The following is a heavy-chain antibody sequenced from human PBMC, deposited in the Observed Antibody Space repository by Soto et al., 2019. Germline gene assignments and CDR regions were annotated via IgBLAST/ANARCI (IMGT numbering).Heavy chain of an antibody. D-gene: IGHD3-16*01. CDR3: SRDQRLHPTHDAYDI. CDR1: GFTFSTYS. V-gene: IGHV3-21*01. J-gene: IGHJ3*02. CDR2: ISDSSRFI. Sequence: EVQLVESGGGLVEPGGSLRLSCAASGFTFSTYSMNWVRQAPGKGLEWVSSISDSSRFIYYADSLKGRFTTSRDNAKNSLYLQMNSLRAEDTAVYYCSRDQRLHPTHDAYDIWGQGTMVTVSS.